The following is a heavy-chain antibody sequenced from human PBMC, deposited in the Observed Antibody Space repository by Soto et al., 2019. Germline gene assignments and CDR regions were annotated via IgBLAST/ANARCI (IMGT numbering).Heavy chain of an antibody. Sequence: GGSLRLSCAASGFSFSSYGMHWVRQAPGKGLEWVAVIWYDGSNKCYADSVKGRFTISRDNSKNTLYLQMNSLRAEDTAVYYCARVGDKAMVEGDYYYYGMDVWGQGPTVTVSS. J-gene: IGHJ6*02. D-gene: IGHD5-18*01. CDR3: ARVGDKAMVEGDYYYYGMDV. CDR2: IWYDGSNK. CDR1: GFSFSSYG. V-gene: IGHV3-33*01.